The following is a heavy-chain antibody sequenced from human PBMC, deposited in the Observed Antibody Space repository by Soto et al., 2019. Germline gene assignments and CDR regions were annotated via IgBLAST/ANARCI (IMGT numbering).Heavy chain of an antibody. CDR2: ISSDGSNK. D-gene: IGHD2-21*02. Sequence: QVQLVESGGGVVQPGRSLRLSCAASGFIFRSYAMHWVRQAPGKGLEWVTFISSDGSNKYYADSVKGRFTISRDNSKNTRYLHMSSPRAEDTAVYYCARDWTGYFDLWGRGTLVTVSS. CDR1: GFIFRSYA. V-gene: IGHV3-30-3*01. CDR3: ARDWTGYFDL. J-gene: IGHJ2*01.